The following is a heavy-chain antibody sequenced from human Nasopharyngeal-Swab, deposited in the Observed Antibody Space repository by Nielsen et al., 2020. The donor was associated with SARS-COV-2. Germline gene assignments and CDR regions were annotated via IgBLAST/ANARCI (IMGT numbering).Heavy chain of an antibody. Sequence: WIRQPPGKGLEWIGYIYYSGSTNYNPSLKSRVTISVDTSKNQFSLKLSSVTAADTAVYYCARYYSSGNFDYWGQGTLITAPQ. J-gene: IGHJ4*02. D-gene: IGHD6-19*01. V-gene: IGHV4-59*01. CDR3: ARYYSSGNFDY. CDR2: IYYSGST.